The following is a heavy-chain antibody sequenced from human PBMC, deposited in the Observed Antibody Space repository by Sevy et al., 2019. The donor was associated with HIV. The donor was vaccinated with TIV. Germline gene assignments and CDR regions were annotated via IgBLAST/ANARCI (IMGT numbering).Heavy chain of an antibody. CDR2: IYYSGST. CDR3: ARRLRMTKALDY. Sequence: SETLSLTCTVSGGSISSHNWSWIRQPPGTGLEWIGYIYYSGSTNYNPSLKSRVTISIDTYKNQYSLKLSSVTAADTAVYYCARRLRMTKALDYWGQGTLVTVSS. D-gene: IGHD2-8*01. J-gene: IGHJ4*02. CDR1: GGSISSHN. V-gene: IGHV4-59*11.